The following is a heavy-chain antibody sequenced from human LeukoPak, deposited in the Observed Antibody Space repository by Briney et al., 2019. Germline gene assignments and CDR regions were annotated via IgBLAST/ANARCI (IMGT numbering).Heavy chain of an antibody. CDR1: GFTVSSNY. CDR3: ARSESYSGDIDY. J-gene: IGHJ4*02. V-gene: IGHV3-66*01. Sequence: GGSLRLSCAASGFTVSSNYMSWVRQAPGKGLEWVSVIYSGGSTYYADSVKGRFTISRDNSKNTLFLQMNSLRAEDTAVYYCARSESYSGDIDYWGQGTLVTVSS. D-gene: IGHD4-17*01. CDR2: IYSGGST.